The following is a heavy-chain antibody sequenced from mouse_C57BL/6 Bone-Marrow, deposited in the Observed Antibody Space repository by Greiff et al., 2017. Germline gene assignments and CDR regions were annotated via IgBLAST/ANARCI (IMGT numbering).Heavy chain of an antibody. CDR1: GYSITSGYD. Sequence: EVKLVESGPGMVKPSQSLSLTCTVTGYSITSGYDWYWIRHFPGNKLEWMGYISYSGSTNYNPSLKSRISITHDTSKNHFFLKLNSVTTEDTATYYCARRGSTYWYFDVWGTGTTVTVSS. CDR3: ARRGSTYWYFDV. V-gene: IGHV3-1*01. J-gene: IGHJ1*03. D-gene: IGHD1-1*01. CDR2: ISYSGST.